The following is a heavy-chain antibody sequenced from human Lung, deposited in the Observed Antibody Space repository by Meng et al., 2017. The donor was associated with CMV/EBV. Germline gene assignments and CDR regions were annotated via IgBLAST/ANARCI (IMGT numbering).Heavy chain of an antibody. Sequence: ASVXVSCKASGYTFTGYYMHWVRQAPGQGLEWMGWINPNSGGTNYAQKFQGRVTMTRDTSISTAYMELSRLRSDDTAVYYCARDFFGELLGWFDPWGQGTXVTVSS. CDR3: ARDFFGELLGWFDP. J-gene: IGHJ5*02. CDR1: GYTFTGYY. CDR2: INPNSGGT. D-gene: IGHD1-26*01. V-gene: IGHV1-2*02.